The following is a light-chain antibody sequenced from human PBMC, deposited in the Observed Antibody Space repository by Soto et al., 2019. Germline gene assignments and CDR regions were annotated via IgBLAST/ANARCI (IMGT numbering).Light chain of an antibody. CDR1: QSVSSN. CDR3: QQYNNWPPIT. V-gene: IGKV3-15*01. J-gene: IGKJ1*01. Sequence: EIVMARAPATRSVSPGERATLSCRASQSVSSNLAWYQQKPGQAPRLLIYGASTRATGIPARFSGSGSGTEFTLTISSLQSEDFAVYYCQQYNNWPPITFGQGTQVDIK. CDR2: GAS.